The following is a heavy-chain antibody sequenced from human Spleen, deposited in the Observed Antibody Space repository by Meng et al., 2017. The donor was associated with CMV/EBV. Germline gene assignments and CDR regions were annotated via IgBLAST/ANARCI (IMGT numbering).Heavy chain of an antibody. CDR1: GGTFRRNA. CDR3: AREASGSYYSNWFDP. J-gene: IGHJ5*02. V-gene: IGHV1-69*05. Sequence: SGGTFRRNAVSWVRQAPGQGLEWMGGIIPIFGTANYAQKFQGRVTITTDESTTTVYMELSSLRSEDTAVYYCAREASGSYYSNWFDPWGQGTLVTVSS. CDR2: IIPIFGTA. D-gene: IGHD1-26*01.